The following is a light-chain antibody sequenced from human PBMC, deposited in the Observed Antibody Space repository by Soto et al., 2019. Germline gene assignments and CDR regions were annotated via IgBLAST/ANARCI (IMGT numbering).Light chain of an antibody. CDR3: QQVNSYPIT. Sequence: DIQFTQSPSFLSASVGDRVTIPCRASQGIRNYLAWYQQKPGRAPKLLIYIASTLQSGVPSRFSGSYSGTEFTLTITSLQPEDFATYYCQQVNSYPITFGQGTRLEIK. CDR2: IAS. V-gene: IGKV1-9*01. CDR1: QGIRNY. J-gene: IGKJ5*01.